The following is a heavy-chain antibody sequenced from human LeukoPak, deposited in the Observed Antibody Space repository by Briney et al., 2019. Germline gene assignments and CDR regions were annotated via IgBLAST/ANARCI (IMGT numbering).Heavy chain of an antibody. CDR2: FDPEDGET. Sequence: GASVKVSCKASGGTFSSYAISWVRQAPGKGLEWMGGFDPEDGETIYAQKFQGRVTMTEDTSTDTAYMELSSLRSEDTAVYYCATATYYDYYYYYGMDVWGQGTTVTVSS. CDR1: GGTFSSYA. J-gene: IGHJ6*02. D-gene: IGHD3-3*01. CDR3: ATATYYDYYYYYGMDV. V-gene: IGHV1-24*01.